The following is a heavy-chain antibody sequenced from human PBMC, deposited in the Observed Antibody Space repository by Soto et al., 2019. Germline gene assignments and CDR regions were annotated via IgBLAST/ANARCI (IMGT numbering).Heavy chain of an antibody. CDR1: GGSLNDYY. CDR2: IYTSGGT. Sequence: PAETLSLTCAVSGGSLNDYYWSWIRQPAGKGLEWIGRIYTSGGTNYNPSLKSRVTMSVDTSKSQFSLKLSSVTAADTAVYYCARSNYRSGSYGYGLDVWGQGTTVT. D-gene: IGHD3-10*01. V-gene: IGHV4-4*07. CDR3: ARSNYRSGSYGYGLDV. J-gene: IGHJ6*02.